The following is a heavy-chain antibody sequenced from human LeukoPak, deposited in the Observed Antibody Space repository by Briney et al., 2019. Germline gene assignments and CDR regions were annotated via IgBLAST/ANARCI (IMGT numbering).Heavy chain of an antibody. Sequence: GGSLRLSCAASGFTFSSYSMNWVRQAPGKGLEWVSSISSSSGYIYYADSVKGRFTISRDNAKNSLYLQMNSLRAEDTAVYYCASSFGVVIIDYWGQGTLVTVSS. V-gene: IGHV3-21*01. CDR1: GFTFSSYS. CDR3: ASSFGVVIIDY. D-gene: IGHD3-3*01. J-gene: IGHJ4*02. CDR2: ISSSSGYI.